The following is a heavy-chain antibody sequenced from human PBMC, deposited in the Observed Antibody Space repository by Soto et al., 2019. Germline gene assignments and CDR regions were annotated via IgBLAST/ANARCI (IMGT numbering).Heavy chain of an antibody. J-gene: IGHJ4*02. CDR3: ARDRDSYGYVDY. CDR2: IWYDGSNK. Sequence: QVQLVESGGGVVQPGRSLRLSCAASGFTFSSYGMHWVRQAPGKGLEWVAVIWYDGSNKYYADSVKGRFTISRDNSKNTLYLQMYSLRAEDTAVYYCARDRDSYGYVDYWGQGTLVTVSS. D-gene: IGHD5-18*01. V-gene: IGHV3-33*01. CDR1: GFTFSSYG.